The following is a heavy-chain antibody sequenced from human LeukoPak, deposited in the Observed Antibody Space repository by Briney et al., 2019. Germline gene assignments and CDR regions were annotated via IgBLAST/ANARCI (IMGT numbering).Heavy chain of an antibody. J-gene: IGHJ4*02. CDR2: FDPEDGET. CDR3: ARELEVAATPVFDY. CDR1: GYTLTELS. Sequence: GASVKDSCKVSGYTLTELSMHWVRQAPGKGLEWMGGFDPEDGETIYAQKFQGRVTITADKSTSTAYMELSSLRSEDTAVYYCARELEVAATPVFDYWGQGTLVTVSS. D-gene: IGHD2-15*01. V-gene: IGHV1-24*01.